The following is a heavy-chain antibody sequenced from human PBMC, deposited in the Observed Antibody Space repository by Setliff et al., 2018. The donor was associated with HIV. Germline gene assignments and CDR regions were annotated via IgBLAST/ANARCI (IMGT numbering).Heavy chain of an antibody. CDR1: GFSFSGSA. J-gene: IGHJ3*02. Sequence: GGSLRLSCAASGFSFSGSAMHWVRQAPGKGPQWVAVIWHDGSKKYYADSVKGRFTSSRDNSKDTLYLQMNSLTVEDTAVYYCARDPQGYYDSSGYYWGALDIWGQGTMVT. D-gene: IGHD3-22*01. CDR2: IWHDGSKK. V-gene: IGHV3-33*01. CDR3: ARDPQGYYDSSGYYWGALDI.